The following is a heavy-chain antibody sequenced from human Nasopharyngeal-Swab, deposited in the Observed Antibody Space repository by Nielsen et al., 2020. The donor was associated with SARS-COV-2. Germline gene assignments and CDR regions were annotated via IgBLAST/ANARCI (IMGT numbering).Heavy chain of an antibody. CDR1: GGSISSSTYY. V-gene: IGHV4-39*01. J-gene: IGHJ4*02. D-gene: IGHD6-13*01. CDR3: ATLSSSWYEYYFDY. Sequence: GSLRLSCTVSGGSISSSTYYWAWIRQPPGKGPEWIGSIYYGGSTYYNPSLKSRVTISVDTSKNQFSLKLSSVTAADTAVYYCATLSSSWYEYYFDYWGQGTLVTVSS. CDR2: IYYGGST.